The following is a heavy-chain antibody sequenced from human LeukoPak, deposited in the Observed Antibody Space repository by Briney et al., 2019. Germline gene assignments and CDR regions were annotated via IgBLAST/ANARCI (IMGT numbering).Heavy chain of an antibody. J-gene: IGHJ4*02. CDR3: ARHLSGVTGYTYGRGIDY. Sequence: GSLRLSCAASGFTFSNYWMHWVRQAPGKGLVWVSLINSDGSSTSYADSVKGRFTISRDNAKTSLYLQMISLRAEDTAVYYCARHLSGVTGYTYGRGIDYWGQGTLVSVSS. D-gene: IGHD5-18*01. CDR2: INSDGSST. CDR1: GFTFSNYW. V-gene: IGHV3-74*01.